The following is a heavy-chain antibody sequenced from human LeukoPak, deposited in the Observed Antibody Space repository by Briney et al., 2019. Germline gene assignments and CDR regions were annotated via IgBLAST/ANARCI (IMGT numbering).Heavy chain of an antibody. J-gene: IGHJ4*02. CDR1: GFTFSSYW. D-gene: IGHD3-22*01. V-gene: IGHV3-7*01. CDR3: ARDSLNYYDSSGYVDY. CDR2: IKQDGSEK. Sequence: GGSLRLSCAASGFTFSSYWMSWVRQAPGKGLEWVANIKQDGSEKYYVDSVKGRFTISRDNAKNSLYLQMNSPRAEDTAVYYCARDSLNYYDSSGYVDYWGQGTLVTVSS.